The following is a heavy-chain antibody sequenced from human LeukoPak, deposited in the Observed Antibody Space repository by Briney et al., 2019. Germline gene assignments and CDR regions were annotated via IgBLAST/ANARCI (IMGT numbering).Heavy chain of an antibody. Sequence: SGGSLRLSCAASGFSFSSYAMNWVRQAPGKGLEWLAIISYDGTNKYYADSVKGRLTISRDNSRNPLDLQMNSLRAEDTAVYYCARQGYYDSSGYYPYYFDYWGQGTLVTVSS. CDR1: GFSFSSYA. J-gene: IGHJ4*02. V-gene: IGHV3-30*04. D-gene: IGHD3-22*01. CDR2: ISYDGTNK. CDR3: ARQGYYDSSGYYPYYFDY.